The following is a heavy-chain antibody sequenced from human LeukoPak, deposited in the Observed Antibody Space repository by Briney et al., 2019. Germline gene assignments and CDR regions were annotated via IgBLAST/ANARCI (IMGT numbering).Heavy chain of an antibody. V-gene: IGHV1-46*01. J-gene: IGHJ4*02. CDR2: INPSGGST. D-gene: IGHD1-1*01. Sequence: GASVKVSCKASGYTFTSYDINWVRQAPGQGLEWMGIINPSGGSTSYAQKFQGRVTMTRDTSTSTVYMELSSLRSEDTAVYYCARVGLERHFDYWGQGTLVTVSS. CDR1: GYTFTSYD. CDR3: ARVGLERHFDY.